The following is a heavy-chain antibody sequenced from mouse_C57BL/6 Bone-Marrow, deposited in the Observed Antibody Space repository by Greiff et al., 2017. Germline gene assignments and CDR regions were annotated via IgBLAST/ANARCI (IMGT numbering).Heavy chain of an antibody. CDR3: ARQDYYGSSKYYYAMDY. CDR2: ISNGGGST. Sequence: EVQLVESGGGLVQPGGSLKLSCAASGFTFSDYYMYWVRQTPEKRLEWVAYISNGGGSTYYPDTVKGRFPISRDNAKNTLYLQVSSLKSEDTAMYYCARQDYYGSSKYYYAMDYWGQGTSVTVSS. D-gene: IGHD1-1*01. J-gene: IGHJ4*01. CDR1: GFTFSDYY. V-gene: IGHV5-12*01.